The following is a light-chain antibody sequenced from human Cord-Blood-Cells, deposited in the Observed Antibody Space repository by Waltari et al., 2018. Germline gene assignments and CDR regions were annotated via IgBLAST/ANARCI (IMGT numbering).Light chain of an antibody. Sequence: IVLTQSPATLPLSPGERATLSCRASQCVSSYLAWYQQKPGQAPRLLIYDASNRATDFPARFSGSGSGTDCTLTIRSLEPEDFAVYYCQQRSNWPCTFGQGTKLEVK. CDR2: DAS. V-gene: IGKV3-11*01. CDR3: QQRSNWPCT. J-gene: IGKJ2*01. CDR1: QCVSSY.